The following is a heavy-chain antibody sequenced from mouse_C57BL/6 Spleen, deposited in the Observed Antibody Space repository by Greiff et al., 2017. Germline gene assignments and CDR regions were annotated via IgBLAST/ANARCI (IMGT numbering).Heavy chain of an antibody. V-gene: IGHV1-9*01. Sequence: QVQLQQPGAELMKPGASVKLSCKATGYTFTGYWIEWVKQRPGHGLEWIGEILPGSGRTNYNEQFKGKATFTADTSSNTAYMQRSSLTTEDSAIYYCARSVFESLYFDVWGTGTTVTVSS. CDR1: GYTFTGYW. CDR2: ILPGSGRT. J-gene: IGHJ1*03. CDR3: ARSVFESLYFDV.